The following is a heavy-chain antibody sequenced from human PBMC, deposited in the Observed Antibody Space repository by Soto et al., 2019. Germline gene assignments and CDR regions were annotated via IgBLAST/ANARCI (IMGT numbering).Heavy chain of an antibody. Sequence: SLRLSFAASGFTLNNYAMSWVRQAPGKGLEWISSVSGSGGNRDYADCVKGRFTISRDNSKNTVYLQMNSLRVEDTAVHYCAKEPVGMYNWFDPWGQGTLVTVPS. CDR3: AKEPVGMYNWFDP. D-gene: IGHD2-15*01. J-gene: IGHJ5*02. CDR2: VSGSGGNR. CDR1: GFTLNNYA. V-gene: IGHV3-23*01.